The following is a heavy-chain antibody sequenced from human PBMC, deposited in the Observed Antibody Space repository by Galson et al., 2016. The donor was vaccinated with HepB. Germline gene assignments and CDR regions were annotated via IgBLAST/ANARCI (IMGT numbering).Heavy chain of an antibody. Sequence: TLSLTCAVSGGSISSGGYSWSWIRQPPGKGLEWIGYIYHSGSTYYNPSLKSRVTILVDRSKNQFPLKLSSVTAADTAVYYCARGIMITFGGVISDAFDIWGQGTMVTVSS. V-gene: IGHV4-30-2*01. D-gene: IGHD3-16*01. CDR3: ARGIMITFGGVISDAFDI. CDR2: IYHSGST. J-gene: IGHJ3*02. CDR1: GGSISSGGYS.